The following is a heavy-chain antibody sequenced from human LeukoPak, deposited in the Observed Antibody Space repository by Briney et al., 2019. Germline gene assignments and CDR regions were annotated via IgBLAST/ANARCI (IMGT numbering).Heavy chain of an antibody. Sequence: GGSLRLSCAASGFTFSSYAMHWVRQAPGKGLEWVAVISYDGSNKYYADSVKGRFTISRDNSKNTLYLQMNSLRAEDTAVYYCARDPRRDGYLDYWGQGTLVTVSS. V-gene: IGHV3-30-3*01. CDR1: GFTFSSYA. CDR2: ISYDGSNK. J-gene: IGHJ4*02. CDR3: ARDPRRDGYLDY. D-gene: IGHD5-24*01.